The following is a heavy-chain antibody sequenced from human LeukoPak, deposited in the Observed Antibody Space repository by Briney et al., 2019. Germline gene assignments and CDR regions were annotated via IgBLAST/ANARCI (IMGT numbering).Heavy chain of an antibody. CDR2: IYYSGTT. CDR1: GGSISSSSYY. D-gene: IGHD6-19*01. J-gene: IGHJ4*02. Sequence: KSSEALSLTCTVSGGSISSSSYYWGWIRQPPGKGLEWIGSIYYSGTTYYSPSLKSRVTISVDTSRNQFSLKLSSVTAADTSVYFCARAGGWAFDYWGQGTLVTISS. V-gene: IGHV4-39*07. CDR3: ARAGGWAFDY.